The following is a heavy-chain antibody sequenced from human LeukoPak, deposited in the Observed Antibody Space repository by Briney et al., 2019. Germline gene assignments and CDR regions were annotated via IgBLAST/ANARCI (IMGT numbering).Heavy chain of an antibody. V-gene: IGHV3-23*01. CDR3: ARPGDYGDYGY. D-gene: IGHD4-17*01. J-gene: IGHJ4*02. CDR1: GFTFSSHA. CDR2: IGDDVVST. Sequence: GGSLRLSCAASGFTFSSHAMSWVRQAPGKGLEWVSAIGDDVVSTYYAESVKGRFTISRDNSKNTLYLQMNSLRAEDTAVYYCARPGDYGDYGYWGQGTLVTVSS.